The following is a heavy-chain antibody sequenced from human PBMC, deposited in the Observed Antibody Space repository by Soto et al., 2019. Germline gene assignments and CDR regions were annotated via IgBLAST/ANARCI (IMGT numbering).Heavy chain of an antibody. D-gene: IGHD1-26*01. J-gene: IGHJ3*02. CDR2: FDPEDGET. V-gene: IGHV1-24*01. CDR1: GYTLTELS. CDR3: ATRDSGSYYGRAFDI. Sequence: ASVKVSCKVSGYTLTELSMHWVRQAPGKGLEWMGGFDPEDGETIYAQKFQGRVTMTEDTSTDTAYMELSSLRSEDTAVYYCATRDSGSYYGRAFDIWGQGTMVTVSS.